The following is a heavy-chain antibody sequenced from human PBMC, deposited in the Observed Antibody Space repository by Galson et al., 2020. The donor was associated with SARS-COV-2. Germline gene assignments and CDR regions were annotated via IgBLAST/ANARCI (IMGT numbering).Heavy chain of an antibody. J-gene: IGHJ4*02. CDR3: ARGLCGGDCYED. Sequence: GGSLRLSCAASGFTFTDYFMNWVRQAPGKRLEWVSAIGGSSSPIYYADSIKGRFTISRDNAKNSVYLQMNSLRAEDTAVYYCARGLCGGDCYEDWGQGTLVTVSS. D-gene: IGHD2-21*02. V-gene: IGHV3-21*01. CDR2: IGGSSSPI. CDR1: GFTFTDYF.